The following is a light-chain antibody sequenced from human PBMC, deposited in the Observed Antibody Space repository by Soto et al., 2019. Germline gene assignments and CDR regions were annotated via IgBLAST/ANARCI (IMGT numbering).Light chain of an antibody. CDR2: GAS. Sequence: ETVMTQSPATLPVSPGERATLSCRASQSVRSNLAWYQQKPGQAPRLLIYGASTRATGVPARFSGSGSGTEFTLTINSLQSDDFALYYCQEYDNWPLWTVGQGTKVDSK. V-gene: IGKV3-15*01. J-gene: IGKJ1*01. CDR3: QEYDNWPLWT. CDR1: QSVRSN.